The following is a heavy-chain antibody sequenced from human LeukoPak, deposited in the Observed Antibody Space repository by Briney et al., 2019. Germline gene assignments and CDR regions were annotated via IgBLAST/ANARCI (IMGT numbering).Heavy chain of an antibody. V-gene: IGHV3-30*03. CDR2: ISYDGRNK. CDR3: ARDRYCSGGSCYSRLDY. D-gene: IGHD2-15*01. Sequence: GRSLRLSCVASGFTFSSYVMHWVRQAPGKGLEGVAIISYDGRNKYYADSVKGRFTISRDNSKNTLYLHMNSLRVEDTAVYYCARDRYCSGGSCYSRLDYWGQGTLVTVSS. J-gene: IGHJ4*02. CDR1: GFTFSSYV.